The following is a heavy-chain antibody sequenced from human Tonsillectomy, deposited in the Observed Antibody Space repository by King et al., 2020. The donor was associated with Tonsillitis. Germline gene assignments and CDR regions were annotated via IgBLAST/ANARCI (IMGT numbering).Heavy chain of an antibody. CDR2: IYSGGTT. D-gene: IGHD2-2*01. CDR1: GVTVSSNY. V-gene: IGHV3-53*01. J-gene: IGHJ3*02. CDR3: TRESCSTTTCFRPSDI. Sequence: LVESGGGLIQPGGSLRLSCAASGVTVSSNYMSWVRQAPGKGLEWVSVIYSGGTTYYADSVKGRFTISRDNSKNTLYLQMNSLRAEDTAIYYCTRESCSTTTCFRPSDIWGQGTMVTVSS.